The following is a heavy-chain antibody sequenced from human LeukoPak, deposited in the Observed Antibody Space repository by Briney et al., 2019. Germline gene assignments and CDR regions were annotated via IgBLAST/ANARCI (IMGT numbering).Heavy chain of an antibody. J-gene: IGHJ4*02. CDR3: ARFSTILVAPPRVFDY. CDR2: IYYSGNT. CDR1: GGSISSSSYY. V-gene: IGHV4-39*01. D-gene: IGHD3-22*01. Sequence: SDTLSLTCTVSGGSISSSSYYWGWIRQPPGKGLEWIGSIYYSGNTYYNPSLKSRVTISADTSKKQFSLKLSSVTAADTAVYYCARFSTILVAPPRVFDYWGQGTLVTVSS.